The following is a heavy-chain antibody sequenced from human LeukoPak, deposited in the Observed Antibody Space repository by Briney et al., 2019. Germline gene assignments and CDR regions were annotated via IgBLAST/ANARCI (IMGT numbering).Heavy chain of an antibody. J-gene: IGHJ2*01. D-gene: IGHD3-22*01. V-gene: IGHV1-18*01. CDR1: GGTFSSYA. Sequence: ASVKVSCKASGGTFSSYAISWVRQAPGQGLEWMGWISAYNGNTNYAQKLQGRVTMTTDTSTSTAYMELRSLRSDDTAVYYCARTYYYDSSGSVHWYFDLWGRGTLVTVSS. CDR2: ISAYNGNT. CDR3: ARTYYYDSSGSVHWYFDL.